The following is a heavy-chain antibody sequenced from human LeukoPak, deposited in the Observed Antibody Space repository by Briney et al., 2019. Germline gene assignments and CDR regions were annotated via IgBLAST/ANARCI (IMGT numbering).Heavy chain of an antibody. CDR1: GYTFTSYD. J-gene: IGHJ4*02. V-gene: IGHV1-8*03. Sequence: GASVKVSCKASGYTFTSYDINWVRQATGQGLEWMGWMNPNSGNTGYAQKFQGRVTITRNTSRSTAYMELSSLRSEDTAVYYCARGGYSYGTSFDYWGQGTLVTVSS. CDR2: MNPNSGNT. D-gene: IGHD5-18*01. CDR3: ARGGYSYGTSFDY.